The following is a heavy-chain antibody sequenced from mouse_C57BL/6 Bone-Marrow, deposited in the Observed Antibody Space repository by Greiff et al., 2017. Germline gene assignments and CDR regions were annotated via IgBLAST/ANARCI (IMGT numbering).Heavy chain of an antibody. D-gene: IGHD4-1*01. V-gene: IGHV1-19*01. CDR2: INPYNGGT. J-gene: IGHJ2*01. CDR3: ARNWDYFDY. CDR1: GYTFTDYY. Sequence: VQLQQSGPVLVKPGASVKMSCKASGYTFTDYYMNWVKQSHGKSLEWIGVINPYNGGTSYNQKFKGKATLTVDKYSSTAYMELNSLTSEDSAVYYCARNWDYFDYWGQGTTLTVSS.